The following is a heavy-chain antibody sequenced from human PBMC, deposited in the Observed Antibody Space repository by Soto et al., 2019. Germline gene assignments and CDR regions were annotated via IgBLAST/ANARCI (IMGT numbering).Heavy chain of an antibody. CDR2: IDPSDSYT. CDR1: GYSFTSYW. D-gene: IGHD1-1*01. J-gene: IGHJ4*02. Sequence: PGEALKISGKGSGYSFTSYWISWVRQMPGKGLEWMGRIDPSDSYTTYSPSFQGHVTISADKSISTAYLQWSSLKASDTAMYYCARSGTTGTALFDYWGQGTLVTVSS. CDR3: ARSGTTGTALFDY. V-gene: IGHV5-10-1*01.